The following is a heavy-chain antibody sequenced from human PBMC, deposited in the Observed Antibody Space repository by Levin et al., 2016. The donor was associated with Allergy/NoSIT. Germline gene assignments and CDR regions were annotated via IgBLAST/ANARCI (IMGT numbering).Heavy chain of an antibody. D-gene: IGHD3-3*01. Sequence: RQAPGKGLEWIGYIYYSGSTYYNPSLKSRVTISVDTSKNQFSLKLSSVTAADTAVYYCASGGDFWSGYGAHYYYYYYMDVWGKGTTVTVSS. J-gene: IGHJ6*03. CDR3: ASGGDFWSGYGAHYYYYYYMDV. V-gene: IGHV4-30-4*01. CDR2: IYYSGST.